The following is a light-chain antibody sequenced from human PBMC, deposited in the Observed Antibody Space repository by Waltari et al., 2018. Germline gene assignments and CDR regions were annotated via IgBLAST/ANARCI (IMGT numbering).Light chain of an antibody. Sequence: DIQMTQPPSSLSASVGDSAALTCRASQGISNYVAWFQQKPGKAPKSLIYGESSLQNGVPSKFSGSGSGTEFTLTISSLQPEDFATYFCLQYHYYPYTFGPGTTLEIK. V-gene: IGKV1-16*02. CDR2: GES. CDR1: QGISNY. J-gene: IGKJ2*01. CDR3: LQYHYYPYT.